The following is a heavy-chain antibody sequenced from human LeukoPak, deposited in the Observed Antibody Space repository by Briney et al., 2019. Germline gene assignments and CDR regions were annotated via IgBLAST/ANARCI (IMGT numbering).Heavy chain of an antibody. J-gene: IGHJ4*02. CDR2: INRDGSTT. D-gene: IGHD3-10*01. V-gene: IGHV3-74*03. CDR3: ARDKKGGESSEIDY. Sequence: GGSLRLSCAASGFTFSNYWAHWVSQAPGKGLVWVSRINRDGSTTKYADSVKGRFTVSRDNAKNTLNLQMNSLRAEDTAVYYCARDKKGGESSEIDYWGQGTLVTVSS. CDR1: GFTFSNYW.